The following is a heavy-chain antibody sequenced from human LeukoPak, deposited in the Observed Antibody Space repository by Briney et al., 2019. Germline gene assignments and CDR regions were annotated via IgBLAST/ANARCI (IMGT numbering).Heavy chain of an antibody. J-gene: IGHJ5*02. V-gene: IGHV4-34*01. CDR1: GGSFSGYY. CDR2: INHSGST. D-gene: IGHD4-17*01. Sequence: SETLSLTCAVYGGSFSGYYWSWIRQPPGKGLEWIGEINHSGSTNYNPSLKSRVTISVDTSKNQFSLKLSSVTAADTAVYYCARATHGDYGINWFDPWGQGTLVTVSS. CDR3: ARATHGDYGINWFDP.